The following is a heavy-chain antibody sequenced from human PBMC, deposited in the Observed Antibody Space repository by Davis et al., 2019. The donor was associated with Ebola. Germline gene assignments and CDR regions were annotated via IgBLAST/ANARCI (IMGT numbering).Heavy chain of an antibody. J-gene: IGHJ4*02. D-gene: IGHD2-15*01. CDR2: INKDGTTK. CDR1: GFIFSDNW. V-gene: IGHV3-74*01. Sequence: GESLKISCRVSGFIFSDNWMSWVRQVPGKGLVWVSSINKDGTTKTYADSVKGRFTVSRDNAKGMLFLQMNSLRVEDTAVYYCASYVVGWGRGTLVTVSS. CDR3: ASYVVG.